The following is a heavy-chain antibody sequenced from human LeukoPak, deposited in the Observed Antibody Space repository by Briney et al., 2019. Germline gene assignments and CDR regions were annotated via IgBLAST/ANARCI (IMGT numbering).Heavy chain of an antibody. CDR1: GFTFSSYG. CDR3: ALGSYYMGSFDY. J-gene: IGHJ4*02. CDR2: IWYDGSNK. Sequence: GRSLRLSCAASGFTFSSYGMHWDRQAPGKGLEWVAVIWYDGSNKYYADSVKGRFTISRDNSKNTLYLQMSSLRAEDTAVYYCALGSYYMGSFDYWGQGTLVTVSS. D-gene: IGHD3-10*01. V-gene: IGHV3-33*01.